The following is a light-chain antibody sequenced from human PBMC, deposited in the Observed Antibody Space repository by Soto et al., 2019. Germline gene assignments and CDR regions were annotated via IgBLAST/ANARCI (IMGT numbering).Light chain of an antibody. Sequence: QTVVTQEPSFSVSPGGTVTLTCGLSSGSVSTIYYPSWYQQTPGQAPRTLVYSTNTRSSGVPDRFSGSILGNKAALTIAGAQADYEADYYCVLYMGSGVSLFGGGTKVTVL. CDR2: STN. CDR1: SGSVSTIYY. CDR3: VLYMGSGVSL. J-gene: IGLJ2*01. V-gene: IGLV8-61*01.